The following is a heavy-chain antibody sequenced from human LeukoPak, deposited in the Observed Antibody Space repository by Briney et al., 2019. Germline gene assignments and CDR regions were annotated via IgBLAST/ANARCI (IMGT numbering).Heavy chain of an antibody. V-gene: IGHV1-24*01. D-gene: IGHD1-26*01. J-gene: IGHJ4*02. CDR1: GYTLTELS. Sequence: ASVTVSCKVSGYTLTELSMHWVRQAPGKGLEWMGGFDPEDGETIYAQKFQGRVTMTEDTSTDTAYMELSSLRSEDTAVYYCATVYLRWELLRGFDYWGQGTLVTVSS. CDR2: FDPEDGET. CDR3: ATVYLRWELLRGFDY.